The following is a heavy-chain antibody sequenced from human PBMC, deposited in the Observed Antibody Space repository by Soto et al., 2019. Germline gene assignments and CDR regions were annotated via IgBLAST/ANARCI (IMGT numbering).Heavy chain of an antibody. V-gene: IGHV3-53*01. J-gene: IGHJ2*01. CDR2: IYAGGST. D-gene: IGHD3-10*02. CDR3: FYVQADDGIRAGSTVSAFLLNRTSDL. Sequence: KWLEWVSIIYAGGSTYYADSVKGRFTISRDHSKNTVYLQMNSLRVEDTAVYYCFYVQADDGIRAGSTVSAFLLNRTSDL.